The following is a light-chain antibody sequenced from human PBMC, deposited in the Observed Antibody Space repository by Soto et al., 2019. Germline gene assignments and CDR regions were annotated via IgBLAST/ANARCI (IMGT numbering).Light chain of an antibody. CDR3: QQYGNSPPT. Sequence: EIVLTQSPGTLYLSPGERATLSCRASQSRSSTYLAWYQQKPGQAPRLLIYGASSRATGIPDRFIGSGSATDFNLTISRLEPEDFAVYHCQQYGNSPPTFGGGTKVEI. V-gene: IGKV3-20*01. J-gene: IGKJ4*01. CDR2: GAS. CDR1: QSRSSTY.